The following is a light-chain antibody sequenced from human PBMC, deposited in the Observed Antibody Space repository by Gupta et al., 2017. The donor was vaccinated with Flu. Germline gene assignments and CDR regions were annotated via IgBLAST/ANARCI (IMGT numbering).Light chain of an antibody. CDR3: CSYAGSYAV. J-gene: IGLJ3*02. CDR1: SSDVGGYNY. CDR2: DVS. V-gene: IGLV2-11*01. Sequence: QSVAISCTGTSSDVGGYNYVSWYQQHPGNAPKLMIYDVSQRPSGVPDRFSASKSGNTASLTISGLQAEDEADYYCCSYAGSYAVFGGGTKLTVL.